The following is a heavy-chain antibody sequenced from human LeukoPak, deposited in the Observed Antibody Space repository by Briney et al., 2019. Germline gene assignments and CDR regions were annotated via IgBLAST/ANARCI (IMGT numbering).Heavy chain of an antibody. Sequence: ASVKVSCKASGYTFTSYGISWVRQAPGQGLEWMGWISAYNGNTNYAQKLQGRVTMTTDTSTSTAYMELRSLRSDDTAVYYCARDLMGIVVVPAAMLYNWFDPWGQGTLVTVSS. J-gene: IGHJ5*02. CDR1: GYTFTSYG. D-gene: IGHD2-2*03. CDR3: ARDLMGIVVVPAAMLYNWFDP. V-gene: IGHV1-18*01. CDR2: ISAYNGNT.